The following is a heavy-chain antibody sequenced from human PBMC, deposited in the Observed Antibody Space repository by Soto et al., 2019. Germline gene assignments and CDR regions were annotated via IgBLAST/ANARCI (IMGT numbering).Heavy chain of an antibody. D-gene: IGHD2-2*01. CDR1: GYSFTSNW. CDR3: ARHSRKEKGWTIRRLDY. J-gene: IGHJ4*02. CDR2: INPADSDI. Sequence: PGESLKISCEASGYSFTSNWIGWVRQMPGKGLEWTGIINPADSDIKYSPSFQGQVTISADKSISTVYLQWSSLQASDTAMYYCARHSRKEKGWTIRRLDYWGQGTLVTVSS. V-gene: IGHV5-51*01.